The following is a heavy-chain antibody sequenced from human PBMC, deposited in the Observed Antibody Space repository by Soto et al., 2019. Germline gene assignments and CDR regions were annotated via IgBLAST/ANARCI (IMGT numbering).Heavy chain of an antibody. CDR2: INAGNGNT. D-gene: IGHD1-26*01. V-gene: IGHV1-3*01. CDR3: ARGGSLYWYFDL. CDR1: GYTFTSYA. Sequence: QVQLVQSGAEVKKPGASVKVSCKASGYTFTSYAMHWVRQAPGQRLEWMGWINAGNGNTKYSQKFQGRVTITRDTSASRACMELSSLRSEDTAVYYCARGGSLYWYFDLWGRGTLVTVSS. J-gene: IGHJ2*01.